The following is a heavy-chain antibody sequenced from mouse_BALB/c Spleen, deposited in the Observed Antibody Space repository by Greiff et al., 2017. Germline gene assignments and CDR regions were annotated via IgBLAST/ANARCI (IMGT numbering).Heavy chain of an antibody. CDR3: ARGGRDYFDY. CDR1: GFTFSSYA. J-gene: IGHJ2*01. CDR2: ISSGGST. V-gene: IGHV5-6-5*01. Sequence: VQLKESGGGLVKPGGSLKLSCAASGFTFSSYAMSWVRQTPEKRLEWVASISSGGSTYYPDSVKGRFTISRDNARNILYLQMSSLRSEDTAMYYCARGGRDYFDYWGQGTTLTVSS.